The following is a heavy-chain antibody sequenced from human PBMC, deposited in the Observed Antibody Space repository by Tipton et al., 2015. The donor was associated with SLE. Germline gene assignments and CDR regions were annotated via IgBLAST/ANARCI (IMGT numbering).Heavy chain of an antibody. CDR3: AKTANWNYLRYFDS. D-gene: IGHD1-7*01. CDR1: GFTFANYA. J-gene: IGHJ4*02. CDR2: LFAGDASI. V-gene: IGHV3-23*03. Sequence: SLRLSCAGSGFTFANYAMSWVRQAPGKGLEWISLLFAGDASIYYADSVRGRFTISRDDSKNTLYLHMRSLRAEDTAIYYCAKTANWNYLRYFDSWGQGTLVTVSS.